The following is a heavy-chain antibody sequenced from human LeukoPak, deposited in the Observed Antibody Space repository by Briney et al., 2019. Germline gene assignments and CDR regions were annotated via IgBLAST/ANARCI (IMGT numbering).Heavy chain of an antibody. V-gene: IGHV4-39*01. CDR2: ISYSGST. CDR1: GDSISSTSNY. D-gene: IGHD3-10*01. Sequence: PSQTLSLTRTVSGDSISSTSNYWGWIRQPPGKGLEWIGSISYSGSTYYNPSLKSRVTISVDTSKNQFSLKLSSVTAADTAVYFCARHKGSGSYYNSPFNVCDCSGQGTLVTVSS. CDR3: ARHKGSGSYYNSPFNVCDC. J-gene: IGHJ4*02.